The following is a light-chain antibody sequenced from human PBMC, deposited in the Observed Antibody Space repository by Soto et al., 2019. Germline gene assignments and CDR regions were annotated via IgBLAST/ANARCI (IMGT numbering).Light chain of an antibody. CDR3: QQYGSSPPVT. Sequence: ETVLTQSPGTLSLSPGERATLSCRASQTVTRSYLAWYQQKPGQAPRLLIYGASTRATGIPARFSGSGSGTDFTLTISRLEPEDFAVYYCQQYGSSPPVTFGQGTKWIS. V-gene: IGKV3-20*01. J-gene: IGKJ1*01. CDR2: GAS. CDR1: QTVTRSY.